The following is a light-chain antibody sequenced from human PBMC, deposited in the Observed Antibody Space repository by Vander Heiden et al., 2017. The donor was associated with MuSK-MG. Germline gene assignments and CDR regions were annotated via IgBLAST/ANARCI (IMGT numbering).Light chain of an antibody. Sequence: SYVLTQAPSVSVAPGQTARTTCAGNNIGSRNLHWYQQKPGQAPVLVIYDDNDRPSGIPERLSGANSGNTATLTISRVEAGDEADYYCQVWDSSSDHYVFGTGTKVTVL. CDR2: DDN. V-gene: IGLV3-21*02. CDR1: NIGSRN. J-gene: IGLJ1*01. CDR3: QVWDSSSDHYV.